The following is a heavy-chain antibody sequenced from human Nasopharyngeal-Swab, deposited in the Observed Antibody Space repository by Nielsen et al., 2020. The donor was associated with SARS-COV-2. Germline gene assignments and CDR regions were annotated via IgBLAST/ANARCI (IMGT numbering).Heavy chain of an antibody. Sequence: GESLKISCSTSGFTFGNSALHWVRQAPRKGLEYVSAISTHGGGTYYTDSVKGRFTIYRDNSQQTLYLQMSSLRPEDTAVYYCVKGMEGYNRGGYFDYWGQGNLVTVSS. CDR3: VKGMEGYNRGGYFDY. J-gene: IGHJ4*02. D-gene: IGHD5-24*01. CDR2: ISTHGGGT. CDR1: GFTFGNSA. V-gene: IGHV3-64D*06.